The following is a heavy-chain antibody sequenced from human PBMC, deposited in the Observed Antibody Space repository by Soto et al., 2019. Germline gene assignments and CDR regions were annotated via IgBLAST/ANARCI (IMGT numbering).Heavy chain of an antibody. J-gene: IGHJ6*04. CDR1: GYTVSSNA. CDR3: ARATYTSGGSPTFAMDV. D-gene: IGHD3-10*01. CDR2: INGGNGYA. V-gene: IGHV1-3*01. Sequence: ASVKVSCKASGYTVSSNAIHWVRQAPGQELEWMGWINGGNGYAKYSQNFQGRVTLTRDASASTTYMELSSLRSEDTAIFYCARATYTSGGSPTFAMDVWGKGTTVTVSS.